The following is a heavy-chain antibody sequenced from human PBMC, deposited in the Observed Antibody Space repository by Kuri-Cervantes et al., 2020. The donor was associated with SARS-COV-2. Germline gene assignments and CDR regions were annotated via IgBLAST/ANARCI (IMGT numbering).Heavy chain of an antibody. CDR1: GGPISSSSYY. D-gene: IGHD2-15*01. CDR2: IYYSGST. V-gene: IGHV4-39*01. CDR3: ARHVIGFFGSGGHPFDY. Sequence: GSLRLSCTVSGGPISSSSYYWGWIRQPPGKGLEWIGSIYYSGSTYYNPSLKSRVTISVDTSKNQFSLKLSSVTAADTAVYYCARHVIGFFGSGGHPFDYWGQGTLVTVSS. J-gene: IGHJ4*02.